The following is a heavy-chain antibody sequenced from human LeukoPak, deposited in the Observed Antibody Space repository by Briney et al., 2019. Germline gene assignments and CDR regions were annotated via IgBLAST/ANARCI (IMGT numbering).Heavy chain of an antibody. CDR3: ASYSAVITWYFDY. Sequence: GGSLRLSCAASGFTFSSYWMSWVRQAPGKGLEWVANIKQDGSEKYYVDSVKGRFTISRDNAKNSLYLQMNSLRAEDTAVYYCASYSAVITWYFDYWGQGTLVTVSS. CDR1: GFTFSSYW. J-gene: IGHJ4*02. CDR2: IKQDGSEK. V-gene: IGHV3-7*01. D-gene: IGHD3-22*01.